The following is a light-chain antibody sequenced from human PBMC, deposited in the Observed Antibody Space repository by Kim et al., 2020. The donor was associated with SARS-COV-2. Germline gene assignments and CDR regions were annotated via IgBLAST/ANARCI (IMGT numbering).Light chain of an antibody. Sequence: KVITSSSGSRSDIGAGYDVHWYQHFPGTAPRLLIFGDRNRPSGIPDRFSGSQSGTSASLAITGLQAEDDADYYCQSYDKTLSASVFGSGTKVTVL. CDR2: GDR. CDR3: QSYDKTLSASV. V-gene: IGLV1-40*01. CDR1: RSDIGAGYD. J-gene: IGLJ1*01.